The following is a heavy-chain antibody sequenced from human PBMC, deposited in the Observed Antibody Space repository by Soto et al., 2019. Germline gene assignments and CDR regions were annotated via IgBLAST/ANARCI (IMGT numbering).Heavy chain of an antibody. CDR1: GYSFTSYW. Sequence: GESLKISCRGSGYSFTSYWIGWVRQMPGKGLEWMGIIYPGDSDTRYSPSFQGQVTISADKSISTAYLQWSSLKASDTAMYYCARLAIVVVPAAMGGWFDPWGQGTLVTVSS. CDR3: ARLAIVVVPAAMGGWFDP. J-gene: IGHJ5*02. D-gene: IGHD2-2*01. CDR2: IYPGDSDT. V-gene: IGHV5-51*01.